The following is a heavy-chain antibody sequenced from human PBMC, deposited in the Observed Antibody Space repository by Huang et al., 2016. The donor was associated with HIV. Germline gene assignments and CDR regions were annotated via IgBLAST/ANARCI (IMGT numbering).Heavy chain of an antibody. CDR2: ISGNGGST. J-gene: IGHJ4*02. Sequence: EVQLLESGGGLVQPGGSLRLSCAAAGFTFNNYAMNGVRQAPGKVLEWVSTISGNGGSTYYADSVKGRFTISRDNSKNTLYLHMNSLRVEDTAVYYCAKGIKSSGSYYFDYWGQGTLVTVSS. CDR3: AKGIKSSGSYYFDY. CDR1: GFTFNNYA. D-gene: IGHD3-10*01. V-gene: IGHV3-23*01.